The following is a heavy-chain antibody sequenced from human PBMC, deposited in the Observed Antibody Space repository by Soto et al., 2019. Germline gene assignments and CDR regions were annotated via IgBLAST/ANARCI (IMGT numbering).Heavy chain of an antibody. D-gene: IGHD6-19*01. CDR2: ISYDGSNK. CDR3: ANLAGAGTSYYYEYGMDV. CDR1: GFTFSSYG. J-gene: IGHJ6*01. Sequence: QVQLVESGGGVVQPGGSLRLSCAASGFTFSSYGMHWVRQAPGKGLEWVAVISYDGSNKYYADSVKGRFTISRDNSKNTMHLQMNSLKAADAAVYYWANLAGAGTSYYYEYGMDVWGQGTTVNVAS. V-gene: IGHV3-30*18.